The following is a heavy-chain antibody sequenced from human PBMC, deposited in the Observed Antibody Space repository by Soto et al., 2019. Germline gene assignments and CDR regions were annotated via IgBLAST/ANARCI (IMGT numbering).Heavy chain of an antibody. CDR1: GYSFSNFW. V-gene: IGHV5-51*01. Sequence: PGESLKISCKASGYSFSNFWIVWVRQMPGKGLEWMGLIHPGDSESRYGPSFQGQVTISADRSISTAYLQWNSLKASDSAIYYCARGLPGVPKVDHYYLEVWGKGTTVTVSS. CDR2: IHPGDSES. J-gene: IGHJ6*03. CDR3: ARGLPGVPKVDHYYLEV. D-gene: IGHD3-10*01.